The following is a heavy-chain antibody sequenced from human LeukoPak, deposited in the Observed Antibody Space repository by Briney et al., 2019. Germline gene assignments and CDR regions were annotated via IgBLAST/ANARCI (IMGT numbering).Heavy chain of an antibody. D-gene: IGHD2-15*01. CDR1: GDSVSSESAA. CDR3: AREGYSYNYYSMDV. Sequence: SQTLSLTCVISGDSVSSESAAWNWIRQSPSRGLEWLGRTYYRSKWYNDYAVSVKGRILINPDTSKNQISLQLNSVSPDDTAVYYCAREGYSYNYYSMDVWGQGTTVTVS. CDR2: TYYRSKWYN. V-gene: IGHV6-1*01. J-gene: IGHJ6*02.